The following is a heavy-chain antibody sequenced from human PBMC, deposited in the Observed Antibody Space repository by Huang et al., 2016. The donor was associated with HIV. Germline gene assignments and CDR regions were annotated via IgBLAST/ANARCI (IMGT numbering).Heavy chain of an antibody. J-gene: IGHJ3*02. Sequence: DEHLVESGGGLVQPGGSVAITCAVSGFSFRNFWLNLVRQAPGKGLEGGATISGDGSEINYVDSVKGRFTIFRDNAKNLRYLKMKGLRAEDTSVYYCATNLQIVVVPPDMGYDAFDMWGQGTMVTVSS. V-gene: IGHV3-7*01. D-gene: IGHD2-2*01. CDR3: ATNLQIVVVPPDMGYDAFDM. CDR1: GFSFRNFW. CDR2: ISGDGSEI.